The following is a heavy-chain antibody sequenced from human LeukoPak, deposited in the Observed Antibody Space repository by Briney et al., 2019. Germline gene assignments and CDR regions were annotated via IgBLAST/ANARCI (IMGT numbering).Heavy chain of an antibody. Sequence: PGRSLRLSCAASGFTFSSYGMHWVRKAPGKGLEWVAAISYDGSNKYYADSVEGRFTVSRDNSRNTLYLQVNSLRAEDTAVYYCAKDDSRVATGEYWYFDLWGRGTLVTVSS. D-gene: IGHD3-22*01. CDR1: GFTFSSYG. CDR2: ISYDGSNK. J-gene: IGHJ2*01. CDR3: AKDDSRVATGEYWYFDL. V-gene: IGHV3-30*18.